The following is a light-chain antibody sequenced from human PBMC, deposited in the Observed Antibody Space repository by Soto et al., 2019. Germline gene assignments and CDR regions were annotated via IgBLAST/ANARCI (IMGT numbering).Light chain of an antibody. V-gene: IGKV3-20*01. CDR1: QSVSSSY. CDR3: HQYGSSRGYT. J-gene: IGKJ2*01. Sequence: EIVLTQSPGTLSLSPGERATLSCRASQSVSSSYLAWYQQKPGQALRLLIYGASSRATGIPDRFSGSGSGTDFTLTISRLEPEDFAVYYCHQYGSSRGYTFGQGTKLEIK. CDR2: GAS.